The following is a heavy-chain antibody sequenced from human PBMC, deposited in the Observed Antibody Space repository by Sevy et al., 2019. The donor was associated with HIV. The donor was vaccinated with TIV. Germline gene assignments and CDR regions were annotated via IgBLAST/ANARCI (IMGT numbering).Heavy chain of an antibody. D-gene: IGHD3-10*01. CDR2: MNPNSGNT. Sequence: ASVKVSCKASGYTFTSYDINWVRQATGQGLEWMGWMNPNSGNTGYAQKFQGRVTMTRNTSISTAYMELSSLRSEDTAVYYCARGFGKFGSRSYYKGYRGQGTLVTVSS. J-gene: IGHJ4*02. CDR3: ARGFGKFGSRSYYKGY. CDR1: GYTFTSYD. V-gene: IGHV1-8*01.